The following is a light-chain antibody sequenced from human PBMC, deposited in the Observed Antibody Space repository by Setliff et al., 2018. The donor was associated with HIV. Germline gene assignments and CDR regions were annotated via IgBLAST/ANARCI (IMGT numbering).Light chain of an antibody. Sequence: SYELTQLPSVSVSPGQTARITCSGDALPKQYAYWYQQKPGQAPVLVIYKDSERPSGIPERFSGSSSGTTVTLTISGVQAEDEADYYCQSADSIGILYVFGTGTKVTVL. CDR2: KDS. CDR3: QSADSIGILYV. CDR1: ALPKQY. J-gene: IGLJ1*01. V-gene: IGLV3-25*03.